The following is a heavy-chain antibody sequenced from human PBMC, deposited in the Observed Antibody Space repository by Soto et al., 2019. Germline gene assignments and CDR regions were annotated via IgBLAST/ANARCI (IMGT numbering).Heavy chain of an antibody. J-gene: IGHJ4*02. CDR2: ISYDGGNK. CDR3: ARDVAGGERLGERSYYFDY. Sequence: GGSLRLSCAASGFTFSRYAIHWVRQAPGKGLEWVAVISYDGGNKFYADSVKGRFTISRDNSKNTLYVEMSNLRTEDTATYACARDVAGGERLGERSYYFDYWGQGTLVTVSS. CDR1: GFTFSRYA. V-gene: IGHV3-30*03. D-gene: IGHD3-16*01.